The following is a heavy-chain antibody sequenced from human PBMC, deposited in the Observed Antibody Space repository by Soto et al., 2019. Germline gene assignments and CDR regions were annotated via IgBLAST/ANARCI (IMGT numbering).Heavy chain of an antibody. Sequence: GASVKVSCKASGYTFTSYAMHWVRQAPGQRLEWMGWINAGNGNTKYSQKFQGRVTITRDTSASTAYMELSSLRSEDTAVYYCARSITMVRGVIIKRRSAFDYWGQGTLVTVSS. V-gene: IGHV1-3*01. J-gene: IGHJ4*02. D-gene: IGHD3-10*01. CDR2: INAGNGNT. CDR3: ARSITMVRGVIIKRRSAFDY. CDR1: GYTFTSYA.